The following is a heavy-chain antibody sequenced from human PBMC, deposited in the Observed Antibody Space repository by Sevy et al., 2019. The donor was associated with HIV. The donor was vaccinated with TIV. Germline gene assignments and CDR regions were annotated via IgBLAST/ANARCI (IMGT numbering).Heavy chain of an antibody. CDR1: GYSISSGYY. V-gene: IGHV4-38-2*01. J-gene: IGHJ5*02. CDR3: ARGLTGTTGTVPRFDP. Sequence: SETLSLTCAVSGYSISSGYYWGWIRQPPGKGLELIGTIYPSGTTYYKPSLKSRVTISVDTSKNHFSLKLTSVTAADTAVYFCARGLTGTTGTVPRFDPWGQGTLVTVSS. D-gene: IGHD1-1*01. CDR2: IYPSGTT.